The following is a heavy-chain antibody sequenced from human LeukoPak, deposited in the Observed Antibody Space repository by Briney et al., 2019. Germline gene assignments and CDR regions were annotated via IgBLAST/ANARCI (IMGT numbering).Heavy chain of an antibody. Sequence: RGSLRLSCAASGFTVSSDNMSWVRQVPGKGLEWVSVVYSGNDSTNYADSVRGRFTISRDDSKNMVYLQMNNLRLEDAAVYYCTKRSRGYYDYWGQGTLVTVSS. CDR2: VYSGNDST. CDR3: TKRSRGYYDY. V-gene: IGHV3-66*02. J-gene: IGHJ4*02. CDR1: GFTVSSDN. D-gene: IGHD3-10*01.